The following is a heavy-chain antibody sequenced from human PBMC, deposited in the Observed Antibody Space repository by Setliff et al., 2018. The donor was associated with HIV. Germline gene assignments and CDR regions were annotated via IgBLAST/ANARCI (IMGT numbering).Heavy chain of an antibody. CDR1: GGSISSHY. CDR2: IYYSGST. V-gene: IGHV4-59*11. J-gene: IGHJ6*02. D-gene: IGHD6-13*01. Sequence: PSETLSLTCPVSGGSISSHYWSWIRQPPGKGLEWIGSIYYSGSTNYNPSLKSRVTISVDTSKNQFSLKLSSVTAADTAVYYCARGSSSWYYYYYYGMDVWGQGTTVTVSS. CDR3: ARGSSSWYYYYYYGMDV.